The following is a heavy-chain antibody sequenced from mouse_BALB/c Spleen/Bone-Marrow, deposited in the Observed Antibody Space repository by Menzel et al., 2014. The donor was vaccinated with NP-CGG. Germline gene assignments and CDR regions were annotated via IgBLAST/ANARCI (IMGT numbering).Heavy chain of an antibody. J-gene: IGHJ1*01. CDR2: INPDSSTI. D-gene: IGHD2-2*01. CDR3: ALLGYYGYFYV. CDR1: GFDFSRYW. V-gene: IGHV4-1*02. Sequence: EVKLMESGGGLVQPGGSLKLSCAASGFDFSRYWMSWVRQAPGKGLGWIGEINPDSSTINYTPSLKDKFIISRDNAKNSLYLQMSKVRSEATALYYCALLGYYGYFYVWGAGTTVTVSS.